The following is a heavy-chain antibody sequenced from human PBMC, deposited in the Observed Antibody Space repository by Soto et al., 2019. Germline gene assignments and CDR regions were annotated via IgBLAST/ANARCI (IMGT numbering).Heavy chain of an antibody. D-gene: IGHD2-21*01. CDR1: GFSFEDYS. V-gene: IGHV3-9*01. J-gene: IGHJ2*01. CDR2: ISSNSYTI. Sequence: PGGSLRLSCVASGFSFEDYSMHWIRQVPGKGLEWVSGISSNSYTIRYADSVQGRFTISRDNAKNSFYLQMNSLRPDDAALYYCAKSHVDMVIWPTWFFDLWGRGTPVTVSS. CDR3: AKSHVDMVIWPTWFFDL.